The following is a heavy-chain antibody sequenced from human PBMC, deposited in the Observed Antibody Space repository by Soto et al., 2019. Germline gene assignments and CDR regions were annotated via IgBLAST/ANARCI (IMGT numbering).Heavy chain of an antibody. CDR3: ALYDALVFDF. CDR2: ISNYDNT. J-gene: IGHJ4*02. V-gene: IGHV3-21*01. CDR1: GFTVNTFN. Sequence: GGSLRLSCAASGFTVNTFNMNWVRQAPGKGLEWVSSISNYDNTAYADSVKGRFTVSRDNAKNSLFLQMNSLRAEDTAVYYCALYDALVFDFWGQGALVTVSS. D-gene: IGHD2-8*01.